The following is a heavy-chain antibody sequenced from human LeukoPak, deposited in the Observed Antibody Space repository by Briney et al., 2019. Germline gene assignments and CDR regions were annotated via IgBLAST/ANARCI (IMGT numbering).Heavy chain of an antibody. CDR1: GYTFTSYG. CDR2: ISAYNGNT. J-gene: IGHJ4*02. D-gene: IGHD5-12*01. CDR3: ARMVRRLERLNIGGSSDYATIYYFDY. Sequence: ASVKVSCKASGYTFTSYGISWVRQAPGQGLEWMGWISAYNGNTNYAQKLQGRVTMTTDTSTSTAYMELRSLRSDDTAVYYCARMVRRLERLNIGGSSDYATIYYFDYWGQGTLVTVSS. V-gene: IGHV1-18*01.